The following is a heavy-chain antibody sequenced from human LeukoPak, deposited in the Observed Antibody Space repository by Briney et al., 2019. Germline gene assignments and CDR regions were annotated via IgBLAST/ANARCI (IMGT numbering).Heavy chain of an antibody. CDR3: ARHARGYSFGAWFDP. J-gene: IGHJ5*02. V-gene: IGHV4-59*02. CDR2: ISNSGST. CDR1: GGSVNSSY. D-gene: IGHD5-12*01. Sequence: PSETLSLTCTVSGGSVNSSYWSWVRQPPAKGLEWIGFISNSGSTNYIPSFTRRLTISVDTSKNQVSLRLTSVTAADTAVYYCARHARGYSFGAWFDPWGQGVLVTVSS.